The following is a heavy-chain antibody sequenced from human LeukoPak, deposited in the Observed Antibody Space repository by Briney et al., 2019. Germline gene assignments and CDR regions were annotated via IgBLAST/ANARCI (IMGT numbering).Heavy chain of an antibody. CDR1: GFTVSGNY. J-gene: IGHJ4*02. CDR3: ARVEGDRYRRYFYY. V-gene: IGHV3-53*01. CDR2: IYSGGST. D-gene: IGHD3-16*01. Sequence: GGSLRLSCAASGFTVSGNYTSWVRQASGKGLEWVSVIYSGGSTYYADSVKGRFTISRDNSKNTLDLEMNSLRAEDTAVYYCARVEGDRYRRYFYYWGPGTLVTVSS.